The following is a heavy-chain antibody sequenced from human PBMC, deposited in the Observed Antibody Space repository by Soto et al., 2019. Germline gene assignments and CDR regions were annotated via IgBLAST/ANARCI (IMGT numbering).Heavy chain of an antibody. V-gene: IGHV1-69*01. CDR3: VRGGWSAAAGTGYFDL. Sequence: QVQLVQSGAEVKKPGSSVKVSCKASGGTFSSYAISWVRQAPGQGLEWMGGIIPIFGTANYAQKFQGRVTITADESTSTAYMELSSLRSEDTAVYYCVRGGWSAAAGTGYFDLWGRGTLVTVSS. CDR1: GGTFSSYA. J-gene: IGHJ2*01. CDR2: IIPIFGTA. D-gene: IGHD6-13*01.